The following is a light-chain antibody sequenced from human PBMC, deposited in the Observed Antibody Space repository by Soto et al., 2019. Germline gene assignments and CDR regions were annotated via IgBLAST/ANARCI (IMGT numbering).Light chain of an antibody. CDR3: QQSYNTPRT. Sequence: DIQMTQSPSSLSASVGDRVTITCRASQSIGNYLNWYQQKPGKAPKLLIYAASTLETRVPSRFSGSGSGTDFTLTISTLQREDFATYYCQQSYNTPRTFGPGTKLDIK. CDR2: AAS. V-gene: IGKV1-39*01. J-gene: IGKJ3*01. CDR1: QSIGNY.